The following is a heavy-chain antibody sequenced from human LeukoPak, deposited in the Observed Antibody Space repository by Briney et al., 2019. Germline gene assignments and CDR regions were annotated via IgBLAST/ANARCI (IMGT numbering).Heavy chain of an antibody. CDR2: IYPGDSDT. J-gene: IGHJ5*02. V-gene: IGHV5-51*01. CDR3: ARLGGSMARGVIIHSTYNWFDP. D-gene: IGHD3-10*01. Sequence: PGESLKISCKGSGYSFTSYWIGWVRQMPGKGLEWMGIIYPGDSDTRYSPSFQGQVTISADKSISTAYLQWSSLKASDTAMYYCARLGGSMARGVIIHSTYNWFDPWGQGTLVTVSS. CDR1: GYSFTSYW.